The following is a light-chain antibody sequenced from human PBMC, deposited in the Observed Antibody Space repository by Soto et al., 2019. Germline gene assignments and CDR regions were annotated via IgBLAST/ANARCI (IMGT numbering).Light chain of an antibody. CDR3: SSYTSSSTLNWV. CDR1: SSDVGGYNY. CDR2: EVS. Sequence: QSALTQPASVSGSPGQSITISCTGTSSDVGGYNYVSWYQQHPGKAHKLMIYEVSNRPSGVSNRFSGSKSGNTASLTISGLQAEDEADYYCSSYTSSSTLNWVFGGGNKVTVL. V-gene: IGLV2-14*01. J-gene: IGLJ3*02.